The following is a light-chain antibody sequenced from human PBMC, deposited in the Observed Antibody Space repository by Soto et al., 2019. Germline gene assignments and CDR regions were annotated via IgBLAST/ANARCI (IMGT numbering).Light chain of an antibody. CDR3: QTWGTGTVL. J-gene: IGLJ2*01. V-gene: IGLV4-69*01. CDR2: LNSDGSH. Sequence: QPVLTQSPSASASLGASVKLTCTLSSGHSSDAIAWHQQQPEKGPRYLMKLNSDGSHNKGDGIPDRFLGSSSGAERYLTISSLQSEDEADYYCQTWGTGTVLFGGGTKLTVL. CDR1: SGHSSDA.